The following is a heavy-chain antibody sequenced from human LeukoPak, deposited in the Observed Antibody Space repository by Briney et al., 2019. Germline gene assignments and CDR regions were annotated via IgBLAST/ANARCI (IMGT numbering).Heavy chain of an antibody. J-gene: IGHJ4*02. CDR2: INHSGST. V-gene: IGHV4-34*01. Sequence: SETLSLTCAVYGGSFSGYYWSWIRQPPGKGLEWIGEINHSGSTNYNPSLKSRVTISVDTSKNQFSLKLSSVTAADTAVYYCARGPYGSGSFFDYWGQGNLVTVS. D-gene: IGHD3-10*01. CDR1: GGSFSGYY. CDR3: ARGPYGSGSFFDY.